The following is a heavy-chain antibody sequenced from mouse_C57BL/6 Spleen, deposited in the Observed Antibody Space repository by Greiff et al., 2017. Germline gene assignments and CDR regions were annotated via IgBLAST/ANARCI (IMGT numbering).Heavy chain of an antibody. CDR2: IHPNSGST. CDR1: GYTFTSYW. V-gene: IGHV1-64*01. D-gene: IGHD1-1*01. Sequence: VQLQQPGAELVKPGASVKLSCKASGYTFTSYWMHWVKQRPGQGLEWIGMIHPNSGSTNYNEKFKSKATLTVDKSSSTAYMQLSSLTSEDSAVYCCASLTTVVAPEVWGTGTTVTVAS. CDR3: ASLTTVVAPEV. J-gene: IGHJ1*03.